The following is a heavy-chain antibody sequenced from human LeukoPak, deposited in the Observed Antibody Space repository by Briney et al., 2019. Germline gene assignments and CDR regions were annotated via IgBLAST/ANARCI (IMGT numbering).Heavy chain of an antibody. J-gene: IGHJ5*02. CDR2: IYDNGYT. V-gene: IGHV4-59*08. CDR1: GGSMSTYY. D-gene: IGHD3-16*02. Sequence: PSETLSLTCTVSGGSMSTYYWSWIRQPPGKGLEWIGYIYDNGYTHYNPSLKSRVSISLDTSKSQFSLNLSSVTAADTAGYYCARRAFGGVIAANWFDPWGQGTLVTVSS. CDR3: ARRAFGGVIAANWFDP.